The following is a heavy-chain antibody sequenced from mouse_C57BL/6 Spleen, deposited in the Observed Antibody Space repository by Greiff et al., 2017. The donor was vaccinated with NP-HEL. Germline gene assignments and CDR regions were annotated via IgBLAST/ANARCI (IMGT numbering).Heavy chain of an antibody. J-gene: IGHJ4*01. CDR2: IYHGDGDT. CDR3: AIVNDDYDVGAMDV. D-gene: IGHD2-4*01. V-gene: IGHV1-82*01. CDR1: GYAISSSW. Sequence: VQLQQSGPELVKPGASVKISCKASGYAISSSWMNWVKQRLGKGLEWIGRIYHGDGDTNYNGKFKGKATMTADKSSSTAYMQLSSLTSEDSSVYFFAIVNDDYDVGAMDVLGQETSVTVSS.